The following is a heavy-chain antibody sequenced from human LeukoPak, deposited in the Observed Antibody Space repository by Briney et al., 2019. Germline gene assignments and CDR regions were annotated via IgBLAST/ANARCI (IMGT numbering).Heavy chain of an antibody. CDR1: GGSLSSGTYY. J-gene: IGHJ5*02. CDR3: AKTPYCSGGSCYAVGWFDP. D-gene: IGHD2-15*01. V-gene: IGHV4-31*03. CDR2: IYYSGST. Sequence: SQTLSLTCTVSGGSLSSGTYYWSWIRQHPGKGLEWIGYIYYSGSTYYNPSLKSRVTISIDTSKNPFSLKLSSVTAADTAVYYCAKTPYCSGGSCYAVGWFDPWGQGTLVTVSS.